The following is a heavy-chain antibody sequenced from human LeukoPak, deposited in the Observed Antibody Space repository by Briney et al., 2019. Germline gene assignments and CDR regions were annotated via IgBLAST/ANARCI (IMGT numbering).Heavy chain of an antibody. CDR3: ASQGSGQGYLNWFDP. V-gene: IGHV4-30-4*01. CDR2: VYHRGNT. CDR1: GVSITDGDYY. D-gene: IGHD5-18*01. J-gene: IGHJ5*02. Sequence: SQTLSLTCTVSGVSITDGDYYWSWIRQSPGKGLEWVGHVYHRGNTNYNPSLESRVTLSMDTSKNQLSLKLTSVTVADTAVYYCASQGSGQGYLNWFDPWGQGALVTVSS.